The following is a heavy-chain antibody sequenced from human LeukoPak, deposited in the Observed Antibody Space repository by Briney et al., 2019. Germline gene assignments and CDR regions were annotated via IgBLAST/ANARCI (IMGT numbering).Heavy chain of an antibody. CDR1: GGSISSSNW. Sequence: SETLSLTCAVSGGSISSSNWWSWVRPPPGKGLEWIGEIYHSGSTNYNPSLKSRVTISVDKSKNQFSLKLSSVTAADTAVYYCARATWYYYYYYMDVWGKGTTVTVSS. V-gene: IGHV4-4*02. CDR3: ARATWYYYYYYMDV. J-gene: IGHJ6*03. CDR2: IYHSGST.